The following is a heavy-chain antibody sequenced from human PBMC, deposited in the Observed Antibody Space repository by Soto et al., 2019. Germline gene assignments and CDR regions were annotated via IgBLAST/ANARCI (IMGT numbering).Heavy chain of an antibody. V-gene: IGHV3-9*01. CDR1: GFTFDDYA. CDR3: AKDTGYSSSSGYFDY. CDR2: ISWNSGSI. J-gene: IGHJ4*02. Sequence: GGSLRLSCAASGFTFDDYAMHWVRQAPGKGLEWVSGISWNSGSIGYADSVKGRFTISRDNAKNSLYLQMNSLRAEDTALYYCAKDTGYSSSSGYFDYWGQGTLVTVSS. D-gene: IGHD6-6*01.